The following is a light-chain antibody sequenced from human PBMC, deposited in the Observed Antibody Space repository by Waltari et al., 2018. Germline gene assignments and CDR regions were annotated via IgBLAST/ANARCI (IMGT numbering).Light chain of an antibody. CDR1: QSVSSN. CDR3: QQKGT. J-gene: IGKJ1*01. Sequence: EIVMTQSPATLSVSPGERATLSCRASQSVSSNLAWYQQKPGQAPRRLIYGASTRATGIPARFSGSGSGTEFTLTISSMQSEDFAVYYCQQKGTFGQGTKVEIK. CDR2: GAS. V-gene: IGKV3-15*01.